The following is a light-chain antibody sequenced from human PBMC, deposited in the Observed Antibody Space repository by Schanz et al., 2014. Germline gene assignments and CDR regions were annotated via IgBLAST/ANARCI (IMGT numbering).Light chain of an antibody. CDR2: DAS. V-gene: IGKV1-5*01. CDR3: QQYNSVMYT. Sequence: DIQMTQSPSTLSASVGDRVTITCRARQSISSWLAWYQQKPGKAPKLLIYDASSLESGVPSRFSGSRSGTEFTLTISSLQPDDFATYYCQQYNSVMYTFGQGTKLEIK. CDR1: QSISSW. J-gene: IGKJ2*01.